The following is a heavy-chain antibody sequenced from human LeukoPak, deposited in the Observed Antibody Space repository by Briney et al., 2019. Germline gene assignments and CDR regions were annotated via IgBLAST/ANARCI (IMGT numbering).Heavy chain of an antibody. CDR2: LSWDGGST. CDR1: GSTLGDHT. V-gene: IGHV3-43*01. CDR3: AKDIAPGEAAAGTGYFQH. Sequence: GGSLLLSCVASGSTLGDHTMHWVRHDSRQGQERIFLLSWDGGSTYYADSVKSRFTISRDNSKNSLYLQMNSLRTEDTALYYCAKDIAPGEAAAGTGYFQHWGQGTLVTVSS. D-gene: IGHD6-13*01. J-gene: IGHJ1*01.